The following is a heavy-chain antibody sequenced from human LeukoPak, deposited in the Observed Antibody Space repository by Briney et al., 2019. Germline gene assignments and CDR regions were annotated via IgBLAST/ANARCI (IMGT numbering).Heavy chain of an antibody. D-gene: IGHD5-18*01. J-gene: IGHJ6*03. CDR3: ARARGYSYGFHPYMDV. CDR2: IYSGNDT. Sequence: GGSLRLSCAASGFTVSDNYMTWVRQAPGKGLEWVSVIYSGNDTYYADSVKGRFTISRDNSKNTLYLQMNSLRAEDTAVYYCARARGYSYGFHPYMDVWGKGTTVTVSS. CDR1: GFTVSDNY. V-gene: IGHV3-66*01.